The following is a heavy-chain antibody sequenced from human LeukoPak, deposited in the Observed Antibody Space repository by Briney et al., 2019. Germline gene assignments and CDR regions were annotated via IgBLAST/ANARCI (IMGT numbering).Heavy chain of an antibody. J-gene: IGHJ3*02. CDR3: AKSNGYGLIDI. D-gene: IGHD3-10*01. CDR1: GGSISSYY. Sequence: PSETLSLTCTISGGSISSYYWGWVRQPPGKALEWIGNIFYSGSTYYSPSLKSRVTISLDTSRNQFSLKLNSVTAADTAVYYCAKSNGYGLIDIWGQGTMVTVSS. V-gene: IGHV4-39*07. CDR2: IFYSGST.